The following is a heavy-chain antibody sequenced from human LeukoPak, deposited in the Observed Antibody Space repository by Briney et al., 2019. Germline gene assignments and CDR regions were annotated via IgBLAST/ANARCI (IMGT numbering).Heavy chain of an antibody. D-gene: IGHD4-17*01. V-gene: IGHV1-8*01. J-gene: IGHJ4*02. CDR3: ARGRRAVTTYNY. Sequence: ASVKVSCKASGYTFTSYDIKWVRQATGQGLEWMGWMNPNSGNTGYAQKFQGRVTMTRNTSISTAYMELSSLRSEDTAVYYCARGRRAVTTYNYWGQGTLVTVSS. CDR2: MNPNSGNT. CDR1: GYTFTSYD.